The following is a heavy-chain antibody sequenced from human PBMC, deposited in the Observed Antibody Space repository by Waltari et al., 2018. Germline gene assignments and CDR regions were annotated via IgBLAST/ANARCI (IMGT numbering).Heavy chain of an antibody. D-gene: IGHD3-16*02. CDR1: GGSISSSNW. J-gene: IGHJ4*02. V-gene: IGHV4-4*02. CDR2: IYHIGST. Sequence: QVQLQESGPGLVKPSGTLSLTCAVSGGSISSSNWWSWVRQPPGKGLEWIGEIYHIGSTNYNPSLKSRVTISVDKSNNQFSLKLSSVTAADTAVYYCASHNPSNYDYMWGSYRPFDYWGQGTLVTVSS. CDR3: ASHNPSNYDYMWGSYRPFDY.